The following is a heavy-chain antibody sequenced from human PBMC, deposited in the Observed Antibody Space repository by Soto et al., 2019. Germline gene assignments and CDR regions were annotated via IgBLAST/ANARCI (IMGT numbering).Heavy chain of an antibody. J-gene: IGHJ4*02. CDR2: IYYSGST. D-gene: IGHD2-15*01. CDR3: AGNLLSHLFHY. V-gene: IGHV4-59*01. Sequence: SETLSLTCTVSGGSISSYYWSWIRQPPGKGLEWIGYIYYSGSTNYNPSLKSRVTISVETSKNQFSLKLSSVTAADTAVYYCAGNLLSHLFHYRGQGTMVTVSX. CDR1: GGSISSYY.